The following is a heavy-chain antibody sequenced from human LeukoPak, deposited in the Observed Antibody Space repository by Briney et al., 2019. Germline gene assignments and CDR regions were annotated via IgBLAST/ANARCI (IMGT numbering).Heavy chain of an antibody. CDR1: GGSIGGSGFY. Sequence: SETLSLTCTVSGGSIGGSGFYWGLVRQGPGKGLEWIGSIYHSGSTYYNPYLKSRVTISVDTSRNQFSVRLSSVTAADTAVYYCARGPYYFDSWGQGTLVTASS. CDR3: ARGPYYFDS. V-gene: IGHV4-39*07. J-gene: IGHJ4*02. CDR2: IYHSGST.